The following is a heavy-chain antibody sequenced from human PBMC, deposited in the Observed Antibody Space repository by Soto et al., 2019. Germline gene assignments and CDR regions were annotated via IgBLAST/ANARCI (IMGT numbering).Heavy chain of an antibody. CDR2: ILPIFGTA. V-gene: IGHV1-69*12. Sequence: QVQLVQSGAEVKKPGSSVKVSCKASGGSFRRAAINWVRQAPGQGPEWMGGILPIFGTADYAQKFQGRVKSTADVSPTTADMELSSLRFEDRAVYYCAMGHEFGGNSDAFEVWGQGTMVIVSS. J-gene: IGHJ3*01. CDR3: AMGHEFGGNSDAFEV. CDR1: GGSFRRAA. D-gene: IGHD2-15*01.